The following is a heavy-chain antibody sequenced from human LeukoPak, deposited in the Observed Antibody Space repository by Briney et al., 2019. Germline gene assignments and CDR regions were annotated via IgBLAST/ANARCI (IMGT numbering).Heavy chain of an antibody. CDR2: ISSSSSYI. CDR1: GFTFSSYS. J-gene: IGHJ6*02. V-gene: IGHV3-21*01. Sequence: KTGGSLRLSCAASGFTFSSYSMNWVRQAPGKGLEWVSSISSSSSYIYYADSVKGRFTISRDNAKNSLYLQMSSLRAEDTAVYYCVRVIKYCSSTSCYAGWDYYYGMDVWGQGTTVTVSS. CDR3: VRVIKYCSSTSCYAGWDYYYGMDV. D-gene: IGHD2-2*01.